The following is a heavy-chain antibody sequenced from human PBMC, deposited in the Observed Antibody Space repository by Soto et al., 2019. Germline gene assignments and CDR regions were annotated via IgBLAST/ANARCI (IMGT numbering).Heavy chain of an antibody. CDR2: IYTNDRA. J-gene: IGHJ4*02. V-gene: IGHV4-4*07. CDR1: GGSISSYY. Sequence: VQLQESGPGLVKSSEIVSLTCTVSGGSISSYYWAWIRQPVGKGLGYIGRIYTNDRASYNPSFKSRVTMSVDASKNQFSLQMSSVTAADTAVYFCASLVYSSGCYYFDYWGPGSLVTVS. CDR3: ASLVYSSGCYYFDY. D-gene: IGHD3-10*01.